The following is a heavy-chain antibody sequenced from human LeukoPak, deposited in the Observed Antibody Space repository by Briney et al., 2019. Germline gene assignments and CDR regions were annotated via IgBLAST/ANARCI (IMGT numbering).Heavy chain of an antibody. V-gene: IGHV4-59*12. CDR1: GGSISSYY. CDR2: IYYSGST. D-gene: IGHD1-20*01. Sequence: ETLSLTCTVSGGSISSYYWSWIRQPPGKGLEWIGYIYYSGSTNYNPSLKSRVTISVDASKNQFSLKLSSVTAADTAVYYCARELEYNWNPPYMDVWGKGTTVTVSS. CDR3: ARELEYNWNPPYMDV. J-gene: IGHJ6*03.